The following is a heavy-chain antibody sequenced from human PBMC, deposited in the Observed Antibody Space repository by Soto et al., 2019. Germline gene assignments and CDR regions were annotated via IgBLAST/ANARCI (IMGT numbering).Heavy chain of an antibody. J-gene: IGHJ4*02. CDR3: AKVANVGVVVEYFDH. CDR1: GFTFANYA. V-gene: IGHV3-23*01. CDR2: ISSTGRRT. D-gene: IGHD3-3*01. Sequence: PGGSLRLSCGSSGFTFANYAMGWVRQAPGKGLEWVSGISSTGRRTYYADSVRGRFSISRDNSKNTVDLQINSLRAEDTAVYYCAKVANVGVVVEYFDHWGQGSLVTVSS.